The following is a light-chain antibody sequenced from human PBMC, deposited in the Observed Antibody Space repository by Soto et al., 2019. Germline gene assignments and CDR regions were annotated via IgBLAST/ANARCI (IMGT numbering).Light chain of an antibody. Sequence: DIPMTQSPSPLSASVGDRVTITCRSSQSPSSWVAWYQQKPGKAPNILIYDASSLESGLPTSFGGSGSGTEFTLTISRLQPDDFATYYCQQYNSYWTLGQGTKVDIK. CDR2: DAS. CDR3: QQYNSYWT. J-gene: IGKJ1*01. V-gene: IGKV1-5*01. CDR1: QSPSSW.